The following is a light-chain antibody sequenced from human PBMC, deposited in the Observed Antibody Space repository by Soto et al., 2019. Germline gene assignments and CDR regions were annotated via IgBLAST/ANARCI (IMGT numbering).Light chain of an antibody. CDR1: QSVSNK. CDR3: QQYNNWPPWT. Sequence: EVVMRQSPATLSVSPGETATLSCRASQSVSNKLAWYQQRPGQAPRLLIYAADTRATGIPARFSGSGSGREFTLTISSLQSEDFAVYYCQQYNNWPPWTFGQGTKVDIK. CDR2: AAD. V-gene: IGKV3-15*01. J-gene: IGKJ1*01.